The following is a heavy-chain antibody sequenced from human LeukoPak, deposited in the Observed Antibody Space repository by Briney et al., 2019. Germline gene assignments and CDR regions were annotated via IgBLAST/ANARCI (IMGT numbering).Heavy chain of an antibody. Sequence: GESLKISRKGSGYSLTSYWIGWVRPVPGKGLELIGIIYPGDSDTRYSPSFQGQVTISADKSISTAYLQWSSLKASDTAMYYCARRGYSYGYYMDVWGKGTTVTVSS. CDR3: ARRGYSYGYYMDV. J-gene: IGHJ6*03. CDR1: GYSLTSYW. D-gene: IGHD5-18*01. CDR2: IYPGDSDT. V-gene: IGHV5-51*01.